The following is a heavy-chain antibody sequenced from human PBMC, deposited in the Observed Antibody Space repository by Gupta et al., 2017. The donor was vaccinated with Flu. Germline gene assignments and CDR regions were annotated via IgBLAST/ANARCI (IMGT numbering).Heavy chain of an antibody. CDR3: ARTARRLDD. Sequence: YWTWVRQPPGQGLEWIGYISQTGAIYYNPSLSSRLTLSLDTSKNRIYLMLTSVTAADTAGYYCARTARRLDDWGQGILVTVTS. CDR2: ISQTGAI. J-gene: IGHJ4*02. CDR1: Y. V-gene: IGHV4-59*01. D-gene: IGHD6-6*01.